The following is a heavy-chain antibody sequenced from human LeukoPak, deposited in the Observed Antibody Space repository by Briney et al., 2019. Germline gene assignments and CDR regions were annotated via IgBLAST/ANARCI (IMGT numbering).Heavy chain of an antibody. CDR1: GTSISTYY. Sequence: NPSETLSLTCTVSGTSISTYYWSWIRQSPGKGLELIGSLYTSVGSNYNPSLKSRATISIDTSKNQFSLELSSVTAADTAVYYCARGAAAGWLQVFLDYWGQGTLVTVSS. CDR2: LYTSVGS. D-gene: IGHD5-24*01. J-gene: IGHJ4*02. V-gene: IGHV4-4*08. CDR3: ARGAAAGWLQVFLDY.